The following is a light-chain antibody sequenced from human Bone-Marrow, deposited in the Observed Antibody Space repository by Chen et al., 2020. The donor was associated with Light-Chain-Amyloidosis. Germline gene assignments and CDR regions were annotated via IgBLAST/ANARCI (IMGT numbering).Light chain of an antibody. Sequence: DIQMTQSPSSLSASVGDRVTITCRTSQGISSYLAWYQQKPGKVPKLLIYAASTLHSGVPSRFSGSGSGTYFTLTISSLQPEDVATYYCQKYNSAPWTFGQGTKVEIK. CDR2: AAS. J-gene: IGKJ1*01. CDR1: QGISSY. V-gene: IGKV1-27*01. CDR3: QKYNSAPWT.